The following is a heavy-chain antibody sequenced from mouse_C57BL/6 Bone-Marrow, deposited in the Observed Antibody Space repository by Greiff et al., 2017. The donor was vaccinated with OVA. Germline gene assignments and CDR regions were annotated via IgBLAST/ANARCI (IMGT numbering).Heavy chain of an antibody. J-gene: IGHJ1*03. CDR1: GYTFTTYP. Sequence: QVQLQQSGAELVKPGASVKMSCKASGYTFTTYPIEWMKQNHGKSLEWIGNFHPYNDDTKYNEKFKGKATLTVEKSSSTVYLELSRLTSDGSAVYYCAKSTMVKGHWYFDVWGTGTTVTVSS. CDR2: FHPYNDDT. D-gene: IGHD2-2*01. V-gene: IGHV1-47*01. CDR3: AKSTMVKGHWYFDV.